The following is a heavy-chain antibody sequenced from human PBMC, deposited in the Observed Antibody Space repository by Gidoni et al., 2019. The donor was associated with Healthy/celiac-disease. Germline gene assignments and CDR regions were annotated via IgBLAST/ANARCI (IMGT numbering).Heavy chain of an antibody. Sequence: EVQLLESGGGLVQPGGSLRLSCAASGFTFSSYAMGWVRQAPGKGLGGVSAISGSGGSTYYADSVKGRFTISRDNSKNTLYLQMNSLRAEDTAVYYCAKDPSIAVAGVFDYWGQGTLVTVSS. J-gene: IGHJ4*02. CDR1: GFTFSSYA. V-gene: IGHV3-23*01. CDR2: ISGSGGST. CDR3: AKDPSIAVAGVFDY. D-gene: IGHD6-19*01.